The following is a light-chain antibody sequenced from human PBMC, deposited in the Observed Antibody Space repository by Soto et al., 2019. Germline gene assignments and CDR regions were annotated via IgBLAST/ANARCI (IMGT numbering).Light chain of an antibody. CDR1: SSDVGGYNY. CDR2: DVS. Sequence: LTQPRSVSGSPGQSVTISCTGTSSDVGGYNYVSWYQQHPGKAPKLMIYDVSKRPSGVPDRFSGSKSGNTASLTISGLQAEDEADYYCCSYAGSSLYVFGTGTKV. CDR3: CSYAGSSLYV. J-gene: IGLJ1*01. V-gene: IGLV2-11*01.